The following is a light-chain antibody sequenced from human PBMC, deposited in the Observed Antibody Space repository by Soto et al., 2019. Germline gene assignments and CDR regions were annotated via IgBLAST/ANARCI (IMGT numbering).Light chain of an antibody. CDR2: KVF. V-gene: IGKV1-5*03. J-gene: IGKJ1*01. Sequence: DMGMTQSPSTLSASVGDRVTIACRASQSISSWLAWYPQKPGKAPKLLIYKVFSLESGVPSRFIGSGSVTEFTLTISSLKPDDFATYYCQQYNSSSWTFGHGTKVEIK. CDR3: QQYNSSSWT. CDR1: QSISSW.